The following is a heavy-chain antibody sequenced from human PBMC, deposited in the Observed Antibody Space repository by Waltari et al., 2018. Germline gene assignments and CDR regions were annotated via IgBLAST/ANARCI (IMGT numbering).Heavy chain of an antibody. V-gene: IGHV4-59*08. CDR2: LRNTGGT. CDR3: ARLPTKYFDSLGWGFFDQ. D-gene: IGHD3-22*01. J-gene: IGHJ4*02. CDR1: GAFLSYDQ. Sequence: HVQLPESGPGLVKPSETLSLTCTVPGAFLSYDQWPWIRQAPGKGLEWIAYLRNTGGTKCTPSLESRVTVSAVTSKKQFSLRLTSVTAADTAVYYCARLPTKYFDSLGWGFFDQWGQGILVTVSS.